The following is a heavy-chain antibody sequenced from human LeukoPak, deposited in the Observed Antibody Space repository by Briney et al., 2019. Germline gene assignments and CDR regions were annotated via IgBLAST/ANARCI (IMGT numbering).Heavy chain of an antibody. J-gene: IGHJ5*02. D-gene: IGHD3-10*01. CDR3: SKDLTSDFGGDLDP. CDR1: GFIFSKYV. V-gene: IGHV3-30-3*01. Sequence: GGSLRLSCAASGFIFSKYVMHWVRQAPGKGLGWVAVISYDGSNKYYADSVKGRFTISRDNSKSTVYLQMNSLRVEDAAVYYCSKDLTSDFGGDLDPWGQGTLVTVSS. CDR2: ISYDGSNK.